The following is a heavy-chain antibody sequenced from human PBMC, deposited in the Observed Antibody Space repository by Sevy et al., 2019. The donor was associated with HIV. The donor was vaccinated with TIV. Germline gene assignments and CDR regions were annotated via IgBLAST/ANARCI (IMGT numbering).Heavy chain of an antibody. CDR1: GFTFDDYA. D-gene: IGHD1-7*01. V-gene: IGHV3-9*01. J-gene: IGHJ6*03. Sequence: SLKISCAASGFTFDDYAMHWVRQAPGKGLEWVSGISWNSGSIGYADSVKDRFTISRDNAKNSLYLQMNSLRAEDTALYYCAKDWAATNYYYMDVWGKGTTVTVSS. CDR3: AKDWAATNYYYMDV. CDR2: ISWNSGSI.